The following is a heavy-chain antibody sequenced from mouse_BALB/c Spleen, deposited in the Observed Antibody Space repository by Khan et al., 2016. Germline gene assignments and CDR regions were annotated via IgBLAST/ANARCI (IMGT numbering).Heavy chain of an antibody. J-gene: IGHJ4*01. Sequence: EVQLVESGGGLVQPKGSLKLSCAASGFTFNTYGMNWVRQAPGKGLEWVARIRSKSNHYAKHYADSVKDRFTISRNDSQTMLYLQMSNLTIEDAAVSFCVKEDGPYAMDYWGQGTSVTVSS. CDR3: VKEDGPYAMDY. D-gene: IGHD3-1*01. CDR2: IRSKSNHYAK. V-gene: IGHV10-1*02. CDR1: GFTFNTYG.